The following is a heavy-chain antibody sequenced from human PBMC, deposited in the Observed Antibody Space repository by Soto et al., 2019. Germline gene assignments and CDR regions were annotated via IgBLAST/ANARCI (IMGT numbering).Heavy chain of an antibody. D-gene: IGHD4-4*01. CDR1: GFTFSSHA. CDR2: IWNAGNNK. CDR3: VRGPDYSNFGYFDS. V-gene: IGHV3-33*01. J-gene: IGHJ4*02. Sequence: LRLSCAASGFTFSSHAMNWVRQAPGKGLEWVALIWNAGNNKYYADAGSVKGRFTISRDNSRNTLYLEINNARADDTAVYYCVRGPDYSNFGYFDSWGQGILVTVSS.